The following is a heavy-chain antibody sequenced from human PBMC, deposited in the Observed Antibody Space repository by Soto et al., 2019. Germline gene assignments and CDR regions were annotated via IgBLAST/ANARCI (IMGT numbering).Heavy chain of an antibody. J-gene: IGHJ5*02. V-gene: IGHV4-4*07. CDR2: IYATVTT. D-gene: IGHD3-16*01. CDR1: GASTNGFY. CDR3: VTDGPKTLRDWFAR. Sequence: KTSETLSLTGTVSGASTNGFYWSWIRKSAVKGLEWIGRIYATVTTDYNPSRKCRVRMGVDTSKKQFSLKLRSVTSADTAVSYCVTDGPKTLRDWFARWGQRISVTASS.